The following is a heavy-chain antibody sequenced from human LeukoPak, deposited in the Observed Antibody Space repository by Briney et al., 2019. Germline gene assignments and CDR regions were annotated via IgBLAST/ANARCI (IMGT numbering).Heavy chain of an antibody. CDR1: GFIFSSYA. CDR3: AKGVYPKGD. J-gene: IGHJ4*02. D-gene: IGHD6-13*01. CDR2: ISGSGGST. Sequence: GGSLRLSCAASGFIFSSYAMSWVRQASGKGLEWVSGISGSGGSTYYADSVKGRFTISRDNSKNTLYLQMNSLRADDTAVYYCAKGVYPKGDWGQGTLLTVSS. V-gene: IGHV3-23*01.